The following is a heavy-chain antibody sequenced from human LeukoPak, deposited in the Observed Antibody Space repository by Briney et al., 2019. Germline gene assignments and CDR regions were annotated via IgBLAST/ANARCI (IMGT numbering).Heavy chain of an antibody. CDR2: IYYSGST. V-gene: IGHV4-59*01. CDR3: ARGPPMTTVTTYYYYYMDV. Sequence: SETLSLTCTVSGGSISSYYWSWIRQPPGKGLEWIGYIYYSGSTNSNPSLKSRVTISVDTSKNQFSLKLSSVTAADTAVYYCARGPPMTTVTTYYYYYMDVWGKGTTVTVSS. CDR1: GGSISSYY. J-gene: IGHJ6*03. D-gene: IGHD4-11*01.